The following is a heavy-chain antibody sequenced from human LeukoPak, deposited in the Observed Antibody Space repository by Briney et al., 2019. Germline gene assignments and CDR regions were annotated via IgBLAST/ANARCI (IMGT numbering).Heavy chain of an antibody. D-gene: IGHD2-2*01. Sequence: GGSLRLSCAASGLTFSSYAVSWVRQAPGKGLEWVSAISGSGGSTYYADSVKGRFTISRDNSKNTLYLQMNSLRAEDTAVYYCAKDVAGCSSTSCYAWGQGTLVTVSS. J-gene: IGHJ5*02. CDR1: GLTFSSYA. CDR2: ISGSGGST. V-gene: IGHV3-23*01. CDR3: AKDVAGCSSTSCYA.